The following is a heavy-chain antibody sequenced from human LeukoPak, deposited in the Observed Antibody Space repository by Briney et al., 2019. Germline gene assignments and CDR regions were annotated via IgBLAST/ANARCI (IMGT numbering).Heavy chain of an antibody. CDR3: ARGGGYY. CDR1: GFTFSSYA. Sequence: GGSLRLSCAASGFTFSSYAMSWVRQAPGKGLEWVSSITSSSTYIYYADSVKGRFTISRDNAKNSLYLQMNSLRAEDTALYYCARGGGYYWGQGTLVTVSS. CDR2: ITSSSTYI. V-gene: IGHV3-21*04. D-gene: IGHD3-16*01. J-gene: IGHJ4*02.